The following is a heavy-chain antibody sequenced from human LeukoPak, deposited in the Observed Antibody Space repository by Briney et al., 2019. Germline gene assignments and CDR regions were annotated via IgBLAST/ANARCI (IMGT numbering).Heavy chain of an antibody. V-gene: IGHV1-18*01. CDR1: GYTFTSYG. J-gene: IGHJ5*02. Sequence: ASVKVSCKASGYTFTSYGISWVRQAPGQGLEWMGWISAYNGNTNYAQKLQGRVTMTTDTSTSTAYMELRSLRSDDTAVYYCARVAAVAGRKGDWFDPWGQGTLVTVSS. D-gene: IGHD6-19*01. CDR3: ARVAAVAGRKGDWFDP. CDR2: ISAYNGNT.